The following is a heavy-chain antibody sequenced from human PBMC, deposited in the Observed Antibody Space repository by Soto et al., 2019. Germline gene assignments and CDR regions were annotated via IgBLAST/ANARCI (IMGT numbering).Heavy chain of an antibody. D-gene: IGHD5-18*01. J-gene: IGHJ6*02. V-gene: IGHV3-30-3*01. CDR2: ISYDGSNK. CDR1: GFTFSSYA. Sequence: QVQLVESGGGVVQPGRSLRLSCAASGFTFSSYAMHWVRQAPGKGLEWVAVISYDGSNKYYADSVKGRFTISRDNSKNTLDLQMNSLRAEDTAVYYCARDINSYGRSDYGMDVWGQGTTVTVSS. CDR3: ARDINSYGRSDYGMDV.